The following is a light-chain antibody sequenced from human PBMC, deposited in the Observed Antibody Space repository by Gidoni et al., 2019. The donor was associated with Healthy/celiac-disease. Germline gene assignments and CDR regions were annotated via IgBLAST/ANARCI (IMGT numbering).Light chain of an antibody. CDR1: SSNIGSNT. Sequence: QSVLTQPPSASGTPGQRVTISCSGISSNIGSNTVNWYQQLPGTAPKLLIYSNNQRPSGVPDRFSGSKSGTSASLAISGLQSEDEADYYCAAWDDSLNGPRWVFGGGTKLTVL. V-gene: IGLV1-44*01. J-gene: IGLJ3*02. CDR3: AAWDDSLNGPRWV. CDR2: SNN.